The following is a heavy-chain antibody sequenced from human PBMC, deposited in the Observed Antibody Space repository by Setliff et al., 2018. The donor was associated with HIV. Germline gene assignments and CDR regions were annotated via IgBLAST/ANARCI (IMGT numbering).Heavy chain of an antibody. Sequence: SETLSLTCTVSGYSISSGYYWGWIRQPPGKGLEWIGSIYHSGSTYYNPYLKSRVTISVDTSKNQFSLKLSSVTAADTAVYYCARDDSSGWHFYYYYGMDVWGQGTTVTSP. D-gene: IGHD6-19*01. J-gene: IGHJ6*02. CDR2: IYHSGST. V-gene: IGHV4-38-2*02. CDR1: GYSISSGYY. CDR3: ARDDSSGWHFYYYYGMDV.